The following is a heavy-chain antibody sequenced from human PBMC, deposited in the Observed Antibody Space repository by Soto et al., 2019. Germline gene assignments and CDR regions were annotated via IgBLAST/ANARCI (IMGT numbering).Heavy chain of an antibody. Sequence: QVQLVQSGAEVKKPGSSVKVSCKASGGTFSSYTISWVRQAPGQVLEWMGRIIPIIGIANYAQKFQCRVTITADKSTSTAYMELSSLRSEDTAVYYCARVGPTPHNWFDPWGQGTLVTVSS. V-gene: IGHV1-69*02. CDR2: IIPIIGIA. CDR3: ARVGPTPHNWFDP. J-gene: IGHJ5*02. CDR1: GGTFSSYT. D-gene: IGHD2-15*01.